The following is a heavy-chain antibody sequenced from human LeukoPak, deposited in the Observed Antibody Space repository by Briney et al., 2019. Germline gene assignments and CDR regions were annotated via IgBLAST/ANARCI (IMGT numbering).Heavy chain of an antibody. D-gene: IGHD6-13*01. Sequence: KPGGSLRLSCAASGFTFSDYYMSWIRQAPGKGLEWVSYISSGGTTKYYADSVKGRFTISRDNAKNTLYLQMNSLRAEDTAVYYCAKAREAGAAGTTRYYFDYWGQGTLVTVSS. CDR2: ISSGGTTK. V-gene: IGHV3-11*01. CDR3: AKAREAGAAGTTRYYFDY. J-gene: IGHJ4*02. CDR1: GFTFSDYY.